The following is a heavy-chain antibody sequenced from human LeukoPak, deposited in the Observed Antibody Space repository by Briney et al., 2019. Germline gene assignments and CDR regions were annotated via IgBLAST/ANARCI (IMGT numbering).Heavy chain of an antibody. D-gene: IGHD1-26*01. CDR3: AREVSEGYYYDY. CDR2: IYYSGST. Sequence: SETLSLTCTVSGGSISSYYWSWIRQPPGKGLEWIGYIYYSGSTNYNPSLKSRVTISADTSKNQFSLKLSSVTAADTAVYYCAREVSEGYYYDYWGQGTLVTVSS. CDR1: GGSISSYY. J-gene: IGHJ4*02. V-gene: IGHV4-59*01.